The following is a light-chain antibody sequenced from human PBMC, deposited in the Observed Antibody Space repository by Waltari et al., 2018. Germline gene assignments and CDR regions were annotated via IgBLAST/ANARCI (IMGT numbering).Light chain of an antibody. CDR3: QQTLHAPWT. CDR2: SAS. V-gene: IGKV1-39*01. CDR1: QGISDY. Sequence: DIQVIQSPSSLSASVGASFTITCRPSQGISDYLNWYQQKSGSAPKLLIYSASTLNRGVPSRFSGTESGTYFTLTIDGLQPDDFATYSCQQTLHAPWTFGQGTRVEV. J-gene: IGKJ1*01.